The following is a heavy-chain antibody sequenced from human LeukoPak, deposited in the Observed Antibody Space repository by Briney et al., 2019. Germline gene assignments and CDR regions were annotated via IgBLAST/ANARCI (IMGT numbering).Heavy chain of an antibody. D-gene: IGHD3-9*01. Sequence: ASVKVSCKASGYTFTSYEIHWVRQATGQGLEWMGWISAYNGNTNYAQKLQGRVTMTTDTSTSTAYMELRSLRSDDTAVYYCARELNDILTGYRHISEPGLFDYWGQGTLVTVSS. CDR3: ARELNDILTGYRHISEPGLFDY. CDR1: GYTFTSYE. J-gene: IGHJ4*02. CDR2: ISAYNGNT. V-gene: IGHV1-18*01.